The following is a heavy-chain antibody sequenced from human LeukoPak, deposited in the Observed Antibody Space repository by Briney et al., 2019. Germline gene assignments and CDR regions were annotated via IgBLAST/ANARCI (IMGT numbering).Heavy chain of an antibody. D-gene: IGHD2-2*01. J-gene: IGHJ4*02. CDR1: GFDFSNYG. Sequence: GGSLRLSCVASGFDFSNYGMHWVRQAPGKRLEWVSLISDDGSDQYYAESVKGRFSISRDNSKNTLYLQMTSLRPDDTAVYFCAQRVPAPLFHNWGQGTLVTVSS. CDR2: ISDDGSDQ. CDR3: AQRVPAPLFHN. V-gene: IGHV3-30*18.